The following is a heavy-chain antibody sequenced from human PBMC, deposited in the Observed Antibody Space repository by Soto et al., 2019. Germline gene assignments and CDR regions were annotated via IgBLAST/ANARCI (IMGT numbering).Heavy chain of an antibody. CDR3: AKDNSLHWFDP. CDR2: FNGNGGGT. V-gene: IGHV3-23*01. Sequence: EVQLLESGGGLVQPGGSLRLACATSGFSSSTYAMTWVRQAPGKGLEWVSTFNGNGGGTYYADSVKGRFTISRDNSKNTLYLQMDSLRAEDTATYYCAKDNSLHWFDPWGQGTLVTVSS. CDR1: GFSSSTYA. J-gene: IGHJ5*02. D-gene: IGHD2-15*01.